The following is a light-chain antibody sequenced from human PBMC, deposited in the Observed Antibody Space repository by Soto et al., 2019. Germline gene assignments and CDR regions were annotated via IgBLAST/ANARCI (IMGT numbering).Light chain of an antibody. Sequence: QAVVTQPPSVSGAPGQRVTISCTGSSSNIGAGYDVHWYQQLPGTAPKLLISGNSNRPSGVPDRFSGSTSGTSASLAITGLQAEDEADYYCQSYDSSLSGWVFGGGTKLTVL. V-gene: IGLV1-40*01. CDR1: SSNIGAGYD. J-gene: IGLJ3*02. CDR2: GNS. CDR3: QSYDSSLSGWV.